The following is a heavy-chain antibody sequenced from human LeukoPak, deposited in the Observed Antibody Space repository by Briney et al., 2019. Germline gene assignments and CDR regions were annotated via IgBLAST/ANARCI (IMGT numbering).Heavy chain of an antibody. V-gene: IGHV4-39*07. CDR2: IYYSGST. CDR3: ARTSSWYREPGWFDP. D-gene: IGHD6-13*01. CDR1: GGSISSSSYY. Sequence: NPSETLSLTCTVSGGSISSSSYYWGWIRQPPGKGLEWIGSIYYSGSTYYNPSLKSRATISVDTSKNQFSLKLSSVTAADTAVYYCARTSSWYREPGWFDPWGQGTLVIVSS. J-gene: IGHJ5*02.